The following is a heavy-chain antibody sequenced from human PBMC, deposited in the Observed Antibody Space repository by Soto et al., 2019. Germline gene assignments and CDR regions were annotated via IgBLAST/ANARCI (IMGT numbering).Heavy chain of an antibody. V-gene: IGHV4-38-2*01. CDR1: GYFFSSDYF. D-gene: IGHD2-15*01. CDR3: ARVDCSGGSCYEVRWFDP. CDR2: VCQSGST. J-gene: IGHJ5*02. Sequence: PSETLSLTCAVSGYFFSSDYFWGWIRQPPGKGLEWIGSVCQSGSTNYNPSLKSRVTISVDTSKNQFSLKLSSVTAADTAVYYCARVDCSGGSCYEVRWFDPWGQGTLVTVSS.